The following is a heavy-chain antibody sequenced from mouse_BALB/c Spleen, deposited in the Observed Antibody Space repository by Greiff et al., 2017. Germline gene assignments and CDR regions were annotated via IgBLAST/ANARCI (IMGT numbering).Heavy chain of an antibody. Sequence: VQLQQSGAELVKPGASVKLSCTASGFNIKDTYMHWVKQRPEQGLEWIGRIDPANGNTKYDPKFQGKATITADTSSNTAYLQLSSLTSEDSAVYYCARGNYGNYWGQGTTLTVSS. V-gene: IGHV14-3*02. CDR1: GFNIKDTY. D-gene: IGHD2-1*01. J-gene: IGHJ2*01. CDR2: IDPANGNT. CDR3: ARGNYGNY.